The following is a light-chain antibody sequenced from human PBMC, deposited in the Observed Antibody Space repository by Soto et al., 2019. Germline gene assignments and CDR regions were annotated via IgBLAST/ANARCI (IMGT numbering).Light chain of an antibody. Sequence: EIVLTQSPATLSLSPGERATLSCRASQSVSSYLAWYQQKPGQAPRLLIYDASNRATGIPARFSGSGSGTDFTLPISSLEPEDFAVYYCQQRSNWPPLFTFGPGTIVDIK. J-gene: IGKJ3*01. CDR3: QQRSNWPPLFT. CDR2: DAS. CDR1: QSVSSY. V-gene: IGKV3-11*01.